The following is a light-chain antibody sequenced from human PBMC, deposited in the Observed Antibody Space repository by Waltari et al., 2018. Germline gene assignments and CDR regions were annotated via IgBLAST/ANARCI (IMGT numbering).Light chain of an antibody. CDR1: HSLIYSDGNTY. CDR3: MQGSHFPPWT. CDR2: KGS. Sequence: DVVMTQSPLSLTVTLGQPASISCRSSHSLIYSDGNTYLTWFHQRPGQSPRRLIYKGSNRDSGVPDRFSGSGSGTDFTLKISRVEAEDVGVYYCMQGSHFPPWTFGQGTKVEIK. V-gene: IGKV2-30*01. J-gene: IGKJ1*01.